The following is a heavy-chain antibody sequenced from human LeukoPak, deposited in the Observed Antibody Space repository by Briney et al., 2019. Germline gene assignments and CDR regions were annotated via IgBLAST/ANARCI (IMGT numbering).Heavy chain of an antibody. J-gene: IGHJ4*02. D-gene: IGHD3-9*01. CDR2: IYYSGST. CDR1: GGSISSSSYY. V-gene: IGHV4-61*05. Sequence: SETLSLTCTVSGGSISSSSYYWSWIWQSPGKGLEWIGYIYYSGSTNYNPSLKSRVTISVDTSKNQFSLKLSSVTAADTAVYYCARHVWLQPFDYWGQGTLVTVSS. CDR3: ARHVWLQPFDY.